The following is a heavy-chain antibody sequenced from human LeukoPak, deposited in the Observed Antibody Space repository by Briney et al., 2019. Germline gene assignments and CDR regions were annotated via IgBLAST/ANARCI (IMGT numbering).Heavy chain of an antibody. CDR2: IYSGGST. CDR1: GFTVSSNY. J-gene: IGHJ4*02. CDR3: ARGLVLRLGELSFDY. V-gene: IGHV3-53*01. D-gene: IGHD3-16*02. Sequence: GGSLRLSCAASGFTVSSNYMSWVRQAPGKGLEWVSVIYSGGSTYYADSVKGRFTISRDNSKNTLHPQMNSLRAEDTAVYYCARGLVLRLGELSFDYWGQGTLVTVSS.